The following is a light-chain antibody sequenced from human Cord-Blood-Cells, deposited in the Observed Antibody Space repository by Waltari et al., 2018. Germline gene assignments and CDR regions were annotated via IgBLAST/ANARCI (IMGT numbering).Light chain of an antibody. J-gene: IGKJ2*01. CDR3: QQYNNWPMYT. CDR2: GAS. V-gene: IGKV3-15*01. CDR1: QSVSSN. Sequence: EIVMTQSPATLSVSPGERATLSCRASQSVSSNLAWYQQKPGQAPRLLSYGASTGATGIPARFSGSGSGTEFTLTISSLQSEDFAVYYCQQYNNWPMYTFGQGTKLEIK.